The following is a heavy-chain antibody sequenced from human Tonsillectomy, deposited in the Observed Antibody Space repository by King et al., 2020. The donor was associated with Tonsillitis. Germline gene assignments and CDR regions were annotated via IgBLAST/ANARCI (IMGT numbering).Heavy chain of an antibody. CDR2: ISGSGGGT. J-gene: IGHJ4*02. CDR1: GFTFSSYA. CDR3: ATARFDSSGYYYAPFDY. V-gene: IGHV3-23*04. Sequence: VQLVESGGGLVQPGGSLRLSCAASGFTFSSYAMSWVRQAPGKGLKWVSAISGSGGGTYYADSVKGRFTISRDNSKNTLYLQMNSLRAEDTAVYYCATARFDSSGYYYAPFDYWGQGTLVTVSS. D-gene: IGHD3-22*01.